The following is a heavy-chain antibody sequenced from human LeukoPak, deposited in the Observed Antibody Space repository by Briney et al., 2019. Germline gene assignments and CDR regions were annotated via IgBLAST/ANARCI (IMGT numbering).Heavy chain of an antibody. V-gene: IGHV4-38-2*02. CDR1: GYPISSGYY. CDR3: ARWDDY. D-gene: IGHD1-26*01. Sequence: ASETLSLTCSVSGYPISSGYYWGWIRPPPGKGLEWIGNIYQSGSTYYNPSLKSRITISVDTSKNQFSLKLSSVAAADTAVYYCARWDDYWGRGTLVTVSS. CDR2: IYQSGST. J-gene: IGHJ4*02.